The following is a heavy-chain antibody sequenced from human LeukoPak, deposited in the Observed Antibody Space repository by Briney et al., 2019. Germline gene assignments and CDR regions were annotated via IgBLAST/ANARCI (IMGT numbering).Heavy chain of an antibody. CDR2: IRYDGSNK. CDR1: GFTFSSYG. CDR3: AKIDYYDSSGYYPPADY. D-gene: IGHD3-22*01. J-gene: IGHJ4*02. V-gene: IGHV3-30*02. Sequence: GGSLRLSCAASGFTFSSYGMHWVRQAPGKGLEWVAFIRYDGSNKYYADSVKGRFTISRDNSKNTLYLQMNSLRAEDTAVYYCAKIDYYDSSGYYPPADYWGQGTLVTVSS.